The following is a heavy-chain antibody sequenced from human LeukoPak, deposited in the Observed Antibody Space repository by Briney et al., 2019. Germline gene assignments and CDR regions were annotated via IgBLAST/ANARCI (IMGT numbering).Heavy chain of an antibody. J-gene: IGHJ4*02. V-gene: IGHV1-46*01. CDR1: GYTFTSYY. CDR3: ARGGGIVVVPAEYLEATREYHY. D-gene: IGHD2-2*01. Sequence: VASVKVSCKASGYTFTSYYMHWVRQAPGQGLEWMGIINPSGGSTSYAQKFQGRVTMTRDTSTSTVYMELSSLRSEDTAVYYCARGGGIVVVPAEYLEATREYHYWGQGTLVTVSS. CDR2: INPSGGST.